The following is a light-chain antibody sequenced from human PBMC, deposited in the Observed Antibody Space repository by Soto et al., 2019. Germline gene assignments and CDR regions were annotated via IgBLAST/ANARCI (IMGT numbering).Light chain of an antibody. J-gene: IGLJ2*01. CDR2: EVN. CDR1: SSDIGNYNL. Sequence: QSVLTQPASVSGSPGQSITISCTGTSSDIGNYNLVSWYQQHPGKAPKLMIYEVNKRPSGVSYRFSGTKSGNTASLTISGLQAEDEADYYCCSYAGSSTFVVFGGGTKVTVL. CDR3: CSYAGSSTFVV. V-gene: IGLV2-23*02.